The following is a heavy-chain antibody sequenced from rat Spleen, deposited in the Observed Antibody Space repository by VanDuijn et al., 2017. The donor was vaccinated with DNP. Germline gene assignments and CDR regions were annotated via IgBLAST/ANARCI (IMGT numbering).Heavy chain of an antibody. D-gene: IGHD1-11*01. Sequence: EVQLVESGGGLVQPGRSLKLSCAASGFSFSDYDMAWVRQAPTKGLEWVACMSPTTRSSYYRDSVRGRFTVSRDDATSTLYLQMDSLRSEDTATYYCATGVYGGYEDWFPYWGRGILVTVSS. CDR1: GFSFSDYD. J-gene: IGHJ3*01. V-gene: IGHV5-27*01. CDR3: ATGVYGGYEDWFPY. CDR2: MSPTTRSS.